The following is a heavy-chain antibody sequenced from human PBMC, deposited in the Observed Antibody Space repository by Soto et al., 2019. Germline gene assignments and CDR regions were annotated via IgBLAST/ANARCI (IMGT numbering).Heavy chain of an antibody. CDR2: INQDGSEK. CDR3: SRSLNS. CDR1: GFTFSTYW. J-gene: IGHJ4*02. Sequence: PGGSLRLSCAASGFTFSTYWMDWVRQTPGKGLGWVANINQDGSEKNYVASVKGRFTIYRDNAKNSLYLQMSSLTAEDSALYYCSRSLNSWGQGTLVTVSS. V-gene: IGHV3-7*01.